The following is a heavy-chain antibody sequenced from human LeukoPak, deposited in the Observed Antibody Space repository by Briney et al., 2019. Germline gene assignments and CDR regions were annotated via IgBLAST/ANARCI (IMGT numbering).Heavy chain of an antibody. CDR1: GFSFSSYW. D-gene: IGHD3-9*01. V-gene: IGHV3-7*01. CDR2: IKEGGSEK. CDR3: ARDHHDVLTGYYSNYYNYYMDV. Sequence: GGSLRLSCVASGFSFSSYWMSWVRQAPGKGLEWVANIKEGGSEKYYVDPVRGRFTLSRDNAENSLYLQMNSLRAEDTAVYYCARDHHDVLTGYYSNYYNYYMDVWGKGTTVTVSS. J-gene: IGHJ6*03.